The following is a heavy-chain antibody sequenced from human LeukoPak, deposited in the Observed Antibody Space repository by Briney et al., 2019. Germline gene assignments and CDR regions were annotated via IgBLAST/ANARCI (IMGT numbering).Heavy chain of an antibody. CDR2: ISTSDSYT. Sequence: GSLRLSCAASGFTFSSYAMSWVRLTPGKGLEWVSAISTSDSYTYYADSVKGRFTISRDNSKNTLYLQMNSLRAEDTAVYYCVKDRSSTWEYWGQGTLVTVSS. J-gene: IGHJ4*02. D-gene: IGHD6-13*01. CDR1: GFTFSSYA. V-gene: IGHV3-23*01. CDR3: VKDRSSTWEY.